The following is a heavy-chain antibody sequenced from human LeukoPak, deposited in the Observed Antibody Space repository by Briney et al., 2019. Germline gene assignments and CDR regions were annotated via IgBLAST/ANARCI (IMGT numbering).Heavy chain of an antibody. J-gene: IGHJ6*02. CDR1: GGTFSSSA. V-gene: IGHV1-69*04. Sequence: SVKVSCKTSGGTFSSSAITWVRQAPGQGLEWMGRIIPVLNITTHAQKFQGRVTITADTSSSTVYMELSSLRSEETAVYYCAKDQGLTAPPPYGLDVWGQGTAVIVSS. CDR3: AKDQGLTAPPPYGLDV. CDR2: IIPVLNIT. D-gene: IGHD5-18*01.